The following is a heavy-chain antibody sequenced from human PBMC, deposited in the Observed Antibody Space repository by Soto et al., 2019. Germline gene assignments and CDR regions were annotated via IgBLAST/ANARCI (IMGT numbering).Heavy chain of an antibody. D-gene: IGHD5-18*01. CDR3: ARHSRYGLPHGMDV. Sequence: GGSLRLSCAASGFTFSSFWMHWVRQAPGKGLVWVSRIDSDGSSTNYADSVKGRFTISRDNAKNTLYLQLNSLRAEDTAVYYCARHSRYGLPHGMDVWGQGTTVTVSS. V-gene: IGHV3-74*01. CDR2: IDSDGSST. J-gene: IGHJ6*02. CDR1: GFTFSSFW.